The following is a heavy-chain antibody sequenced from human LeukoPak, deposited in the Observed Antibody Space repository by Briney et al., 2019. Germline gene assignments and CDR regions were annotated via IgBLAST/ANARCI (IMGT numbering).Heavy chain of an antibody. CDR1: GFTFSSYW. J-gene: IGHJ4*02. CDR3: ARNGRGLWFGEYSDY. D-gene: IGHD3-10*01. Sequence: PGGSLRLSCAASGFTFSSYWMSWVRQAPGKGLEWVANIKQDGSEKYYVDSVKGRFTISRDNAKNSLYLQMNSLRAEDTAVYYCARNGRGLWFGEYSDYWGQGTLVTVSS. V-gene: IGHV3-7*01. CDR2: IKQDGSEK.